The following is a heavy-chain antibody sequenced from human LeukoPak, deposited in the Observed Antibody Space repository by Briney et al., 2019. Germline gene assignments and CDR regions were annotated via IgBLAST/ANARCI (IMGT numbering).Heavy chain of an antibody. CDR1: GFTFRNYA. D-gene: IGHD4-17*01. Sequence: PGGSLRLSCAASGFTFRNYAMGWVRQAPGKGLECVSAISDDSSKTSYADSVKGRFTISRDYSKNTLYLQMNSLRAEDTAVYYCAKEGPDYGDYRSEDYFDFWGQGTLVTVSS. CDR3: AKEGPDYGDYRSEDYFDF. V-gene: IGHV3-23*01. J-gene: IGHJ4*02. CDR2: ISDDSSKT.